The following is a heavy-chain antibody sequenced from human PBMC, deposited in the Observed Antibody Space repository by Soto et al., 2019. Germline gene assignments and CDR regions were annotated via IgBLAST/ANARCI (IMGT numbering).Heavy chain of an antibody. J-gene: IGHJ6*01. Sequence: ESGGGVVQPGRSLRLSCAASGFTFSSYAMHWVRQAPGKGLEWVAVISYDGSNKYYADSVKGRFTISRDNSKNTLYLQMNSLRAEDTAVYYCARSGGEDYYGMDVWGQGTTVTVSS. D-gene: IGHD3-16*01. V-gene: IGHV3-30-3*01. CDR1: GFTFSSYA. CDR3: ARSGGEDYYGMDV. CDR2: ISYDGSNK.